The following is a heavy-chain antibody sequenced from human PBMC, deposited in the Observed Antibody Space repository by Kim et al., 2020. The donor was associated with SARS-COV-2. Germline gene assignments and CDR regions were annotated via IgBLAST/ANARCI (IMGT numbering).Heavy chain of an antibody. CDR1: GFTFSSYG. CDR2: ISYDGSNK. CDR3: AKDMAIFGVVIGSFDY. Sequence: GGSLRLSCAASGFTFSSYGMHWVRQAPGKGLEWVAVISYDGSNKYYADSVKGRFTISRDNSKNTLYLQMNSLRAEDTAVYYCAKDMAIFGVVIGSFDYWGQGTLVTVSS. J-gene: IGHJ4*02. V-gene: IGHV3-30*18. D-gene: IGHD3-3*01.